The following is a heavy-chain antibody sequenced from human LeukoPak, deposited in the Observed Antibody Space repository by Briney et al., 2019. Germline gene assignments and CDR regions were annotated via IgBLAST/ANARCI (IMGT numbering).Heavy chain of an antibody. Sequence: ASVKVSCKASGYTFTGYYMHWVRQAPGQGLEWMGWINPNSGGTNYAQKFQGRVTMTRDTSISTAYMELSRLRSDDTAVYYCASDYDYVWGSYRYTGVGDWGQGTLVTVSS. J-gene: IGHJ4*02. V-gene: IGHV1-2*02. CDR3: ASDYDYVWGSYRYTGVGD. CDR2: INPNSGGT. CDR1: GYTFTGYY. D-gene: IGHD3-16*02.